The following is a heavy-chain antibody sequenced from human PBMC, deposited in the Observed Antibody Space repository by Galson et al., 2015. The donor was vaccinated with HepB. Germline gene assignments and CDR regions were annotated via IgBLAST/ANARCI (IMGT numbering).Heavy chain of an antibody. CDR2: ISGSGGST. J-gene: IGHJ4*02. V-gene: IGHV3-23*01. D-gene: IGHD3-10*01. Sequence: SLRLSCAASGFTFSSYAMSWVRQAPGKGLEWVSAISGSGGSTYYADSVKGRFTISRDNSKNTLYLQMNSLRAEDTAVYYCAKGGVDTMVRGVVAGFTDYWGQGTLVTVSS. CDR3: AKGGVDTMVRGVVAGFTDY. CDR1: GFTFSSYA.